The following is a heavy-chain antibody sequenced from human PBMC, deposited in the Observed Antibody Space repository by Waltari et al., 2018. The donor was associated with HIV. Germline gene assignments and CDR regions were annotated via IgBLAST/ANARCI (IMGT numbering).Heavy chain of an antibody. J-gene: IGHJ4*02. CDR1: GFTFDDYT. Sequence: EVQLVESGGVVVQPGGSLRLSCAASGFTFDDYTMHWVRQAPGKGLEWVSLISWDVGSTYYADSVKGRFTISRDNSKNSLYLQMNSLRTEDTALYYCAKDSGSGGDLRYWGQGTLVTVSS. D-gene: IGHD2-21*02. V-gene: IGHV3-43*01. CDR2: ISWDVGST. CDR3: AKDSGSGGDLRY.